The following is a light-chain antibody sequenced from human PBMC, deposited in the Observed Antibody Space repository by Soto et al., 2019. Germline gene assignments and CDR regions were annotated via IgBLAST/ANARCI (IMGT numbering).Light chain of an antibody. V-gene: IGKV3-15*01. CDR1: ESVSSN. CDR2: GAS. CDR3: QQYNDWPPIT. Sequence: EIVMTQSPATLSVSPGERAALSCRASESVSSNLAWYQQKPGQAPRLLIYGASTRATGIPVRFSGSGSGTEFTLTISSLQSEDFAIYYCQQYNDWPPITFGQGTRLEIK. J-gene: IGKJ5*01.